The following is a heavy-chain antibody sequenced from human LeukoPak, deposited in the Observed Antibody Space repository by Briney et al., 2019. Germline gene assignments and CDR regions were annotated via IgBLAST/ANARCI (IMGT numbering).Heavy chain of an antibody. CDR1: GDSVSSSTSA. Sequence: SQTLSLTCAISGDSVSSSTSAWNWIRQSPSRGLECLGRTFYRSKWSFDYVVSLKGRITITPDTSKNQFSLQLNSVTPEDTAVYYCARDISSSNYFFDYWGQGTLVTVSS. CDR2: TFYRSKWSF. V-gene: IGHV6-1*01. D-gene: IGHD6-13*01. CDR3: ARDISSSNYFFDY. J-gene: IGHJ4*02.